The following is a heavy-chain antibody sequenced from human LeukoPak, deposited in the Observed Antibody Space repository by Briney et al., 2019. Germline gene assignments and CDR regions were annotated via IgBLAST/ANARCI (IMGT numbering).Heavy chain of an antibody. CDR2: MNPKSGNT. CDR1: GYTFISYD. D-gene: IGHD2-2*01. J-gene: IGHJ6*03. CDR3: ARKIASTRLGVRYYYMDV. V-gene: IGHV1-8*01. Sequence: ASVRVSCKASGYTFISYDIVWLRQATGQGLEWMGYMNPKSGNTDYVQNFQGRVTMTRDTSITTAYMELSGLRSEDTAVYYCARKIASTRLGVRYYYMDVWGEGTTVTISS.